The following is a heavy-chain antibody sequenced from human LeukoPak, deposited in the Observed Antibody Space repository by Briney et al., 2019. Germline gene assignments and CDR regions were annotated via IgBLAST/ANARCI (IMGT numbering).Heavy chain of an antibody. J-gene: IGHJ4*02. V-gene: IGHV3-30-3*01. Sequence: GGSLRLSCAASGFTFSSYAMHWVRQAPGKGLEWVAVISYDGSNKYYADSVKGRFTISRDNSKNTLYLQMNSLRAEDTAVYYCAREWSSGLYGGSTSYFDYWGQGTLVTVSS. CDR3: AREWSSGLYGGSTSYFDY. CDR2: ISYDGSNK. CDR1: GFTFSSYA. D-gene: IGHD4-23*01.